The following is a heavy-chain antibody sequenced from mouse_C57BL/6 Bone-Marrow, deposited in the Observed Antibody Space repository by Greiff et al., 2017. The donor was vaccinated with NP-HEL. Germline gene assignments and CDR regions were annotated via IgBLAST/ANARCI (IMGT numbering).Heavy chain of an antibody. CDR1: GFTFNTYA. Sequence: EVQGVESGGGLVQPKGSLKLSCAASGFTFNTYAMHWVRQAPGKGLEWVARIRSKSSNYATYYADSVKDRFTISRDDSQSMLYLQMNNLKTEDTAMYYCVRGYYGSSHWYFDVWGTGTTVTVSS. V-gene: IGHV10-3*01. CDR2: IRSKSSNYAT. J-gene: IGHJ1*03. D-gene: IGHD1-1*01. CDR3: VRGYYGSSHWYFDV.